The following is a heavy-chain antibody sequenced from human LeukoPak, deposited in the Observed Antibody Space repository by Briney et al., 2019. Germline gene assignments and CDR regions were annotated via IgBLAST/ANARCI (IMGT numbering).Heavy chain of an antibody. CDR2: INHSGST. CDR3: ARGRSGWIQLWFLDY. Sequence: SDTLSLTCAVYGGSFSGYYGSWLRQPPGKGLEWIGDINHSGSTNYNPSLKSRVPISVDTSKHQFSLKQRSVTAADTAVYYCARGRSGWIQLWFLDYWGQGSLVTVSS. V-gene: IGHV4-34*01. D-gene: IGHD5-18*01. CDR1: GGSFSGYY. J-gene: IGHJ4*02.